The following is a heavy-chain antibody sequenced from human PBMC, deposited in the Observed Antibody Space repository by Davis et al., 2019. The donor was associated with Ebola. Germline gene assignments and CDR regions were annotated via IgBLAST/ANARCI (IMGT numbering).Heavy chain of an antibody. CDR3: ARDAGYSYGLDY. Sequence: SETLSLTCTVSGGPISSSSYYWGWIRQPPGKGLEWIGSIYYSGSTYYNPSLKSRVTISVDTSKNQFSLKLSSVTAADTAVYYCARDAGYSYGLDYWGQGTLVTVSS. CDR2: IYYSGST. V-gene: IGHV4-39*07. D-gene: IGHD5-18*01. CDR1: GGPISSSSYY. J-gene: IGHJ4*02.